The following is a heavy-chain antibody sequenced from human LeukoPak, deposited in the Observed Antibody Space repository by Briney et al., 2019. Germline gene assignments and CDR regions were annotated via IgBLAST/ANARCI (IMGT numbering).Heavy chain of an antibody. D-gene: IGHD2-2*01. CDR3: ARGTSWNYYYYYMDV. J-gene: IGHJ6*03. CDR1: GGTFSSYA. Sequence: SVKVSCKASGGTFSSYAISWVRQAPGQGLEWMGGIIPIFGTANYAQKFQGRVTITTDESTSTAYMELSSLRSEDTAVYYCARGTSWNYYYYYMDVWGKGTTVTVSS. V-gene: IGHV1-69*05. CDR2: IIPIFGTA.